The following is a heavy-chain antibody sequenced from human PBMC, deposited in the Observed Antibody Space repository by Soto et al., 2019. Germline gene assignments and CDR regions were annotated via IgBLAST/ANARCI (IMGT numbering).Heavy chain of an antibody. CDR1: GGSISSGDYY. V-gene: IGHV4-30-4*01. Sequence: SETLSLTCTVSGGSISSGDYYWSWIRQPPGKGLEWIGYIYYSGSTYYNPSLKSRVTISVDKSKNQFSLKLSTVTAADSAGYYWASGPGVVPAAPRGMDVWGQGTTVTVSS. CDR2: IYYSGST. J-gene: IGHJ6*02. CDR3: ASGPGVVPAAPRGMDV. D-gene: IGHD2-2*01.